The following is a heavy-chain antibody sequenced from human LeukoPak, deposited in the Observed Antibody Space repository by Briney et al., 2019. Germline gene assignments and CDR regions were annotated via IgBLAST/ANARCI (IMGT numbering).Heavy chain of an antibody. V-gene: IGHV4-61*02. D-gene: IGHD2-2*01. CDR1: GGSISSSSYY. Sequence: PSETLSLTCTVSGGSISSSSYYWSWIRQPAGKGLEWIGRIYTSGSTNYNPSLKSRVTISVDTSKNQFSLKLSSVTAADTAVYYWAREDIVVVPAARLSAHYSYYMDVWGKGTTVTISS. CDR3: AREDIVVVPAARLSAHYSYYMDV. CDR2: IYTSGST. J-gene: IGHJ6*03.